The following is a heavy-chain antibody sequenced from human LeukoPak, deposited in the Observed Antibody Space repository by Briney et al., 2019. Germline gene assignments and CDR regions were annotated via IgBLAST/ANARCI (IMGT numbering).Heavy chain of an antibody. V-gene: IGHV3-23*01. CDR3: AKVSPLVRGIAAAGTTDY. CDR2: VSGSGGST. D-gene: IGHD6-13*01. Sequence: VGSLRLSCAASGFTFSSYAMSWVRQTPGKGLEWVSAVSGSGGSTYYADSVKGRFTISRDNSKNTLYLQMNSLRAEDTAVYYCAKVSPLVRGIAAAGTTDYWGQGTLVTVSS. CDR1: GFTFSSYA. J-gene: IGHJ4*02.